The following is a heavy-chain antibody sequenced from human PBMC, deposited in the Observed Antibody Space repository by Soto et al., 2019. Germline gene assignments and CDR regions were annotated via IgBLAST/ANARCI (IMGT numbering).Heavy chain of an antibody. D-gene: IGHD1-1*01. J-gene: IGHJ4*02. CDR1: GYTFTSYA. V-gene: IGHV1-3*01. CDR3: ARGGPTYDWYARTLDY. Sequence: QVQLVQSGAEVKKPGASVKVSCKASGYTFTSYAVHWVRQAPGQRLEWMGWINAGNDDTKYSQKFQGRVSITRDTSASTAYMDLSSLTSEDTAVYYCARGGPTYDWYARTLDYWGQGTLVTVSS. CDR2: INAGNDDT.